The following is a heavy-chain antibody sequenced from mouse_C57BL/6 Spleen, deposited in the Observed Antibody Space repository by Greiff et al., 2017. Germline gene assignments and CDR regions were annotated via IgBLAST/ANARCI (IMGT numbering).Heavy chain of an antibody. V-gene: IGHV1-19*01. D-gene: IGHD2-3*01. J-gene: IGHJ2*01. CDR3: ANEGYLRPFDN. Sequence: EVQLQQSGPVLVKPGASVKMSCKASGCTFTDYYMNWVKQSHGKSLEWIGVINPYNGGTSYNQKFKGKATLTVDKSSITAYLELNILTSEDSAVYYCANEGYLRPFDNWGPGATLPVSS. CDR2: INPYNGGT. CDR1: GCTFTDYY.